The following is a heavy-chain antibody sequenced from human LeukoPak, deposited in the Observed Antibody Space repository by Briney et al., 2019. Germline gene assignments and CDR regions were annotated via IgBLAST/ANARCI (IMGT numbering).Heavy chain of an antibody. V-gene: IGHV3-23*01. CDR1: GFTFSNYA. J-gene: IGHJ4*02. D-gene: IGHD3-10*01. CDR2: ISGSGDST. Sequence: GGSLRLSCAASGFTFSNYAMRWVRQAPGKGLEWVSGISGSGDSTYYADSVKGRFTISRDKSKNTLYLQMNSLRAEDTAVYYCARELTMVRGVIDYWGQGTLVTVSS. CDR3: ARELTMVRGVIDY.